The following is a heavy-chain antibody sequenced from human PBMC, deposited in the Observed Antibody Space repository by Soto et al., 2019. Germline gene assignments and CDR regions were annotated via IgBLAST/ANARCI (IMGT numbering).Heavy chain of an antibody. V-gene: IGHV4-4*02. Sequence: QVQLQESGPGLVKPSGTLSLTCDVSGGSINNGNSWSWVRQSPARRLEWIGEIYHSGSTDYNPSLKSQVTISLDRSNNQFSLKLSSVTAADTAIYHCAGCYGSGGRCHSLVMDIWGQGPTVTVS. D-gene: IGHD6-19*01. CDR2: IYHSGST. J-gene: IGHJ6*02. CDR1: GGSINNGNS. CDR3: AGCYGSGGRCHSLVMDI.